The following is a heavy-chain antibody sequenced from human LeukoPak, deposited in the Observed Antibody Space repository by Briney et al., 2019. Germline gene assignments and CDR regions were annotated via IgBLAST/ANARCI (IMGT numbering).Heavy chain of an antibody. V-gene: IGHV3-21*01. D-gene: IGHD2-15*01. CDR2: ISSSSSYI. CDR1: GFTFSSYS. Sequence: GGSLRLSCAASGFTFSSYSMNWVRQAPGKGLEWVSSISSSSSYIYYADSVKGRFTISRDNAKNSLYLQMNSLRAEDTAVYYCAREGPDIVSDWFDPWGQGTLVTVSS. J-gene: IGHJ5*02. CDR3: AREGPDIVSDWFDP.